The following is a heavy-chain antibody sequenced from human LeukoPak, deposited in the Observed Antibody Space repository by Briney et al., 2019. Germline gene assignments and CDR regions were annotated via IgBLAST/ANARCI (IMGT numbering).Heavy chain of an antibody. CDR2: ISGSGGST. Sequence: QAGGSLRLSCAVSGFTFSSYAMSWVRQAPGKGLEWVSAISGSGGSTYYADSVKGRFTISRDNSKNTLYLQMNSLRAEDTAVYYCTTLPALLWFGESNAFDIWGQGTMVTVSS. V-gene: IGHV3-23*01. D-gene: IGHD3-10*01. CDR1: GFTFSSYA. CDR3: TTLPALLWFGESNAFDI. J-gene: IGHJ3*02.